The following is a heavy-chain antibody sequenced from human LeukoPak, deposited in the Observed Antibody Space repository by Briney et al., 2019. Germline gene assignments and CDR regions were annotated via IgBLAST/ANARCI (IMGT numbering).Heavy chain of an antibody. J-gene: IGHJ1*01. D-gene: IGHD6-13*01. CDR1: GYTFTGYY. CDR2: INPNSGGT. V-gene: IGHV1-2*06. CDR3: ARGPYSSSWAEYFQH. Sequence: ASVKVSCKASGYTFTGYYMHWVRQAPGQGLEWMGRINPNSGGTNYAQKFQGRVTMTRDTSISTAYMELSRPRSDDTAVYYCARGPYSSSWAEYFQHWGQGTLVTVSS.